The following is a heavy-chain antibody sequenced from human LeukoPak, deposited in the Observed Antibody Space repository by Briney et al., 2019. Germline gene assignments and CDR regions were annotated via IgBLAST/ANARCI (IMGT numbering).Heavy chain of an antibody. CDR2: IYYTGTT. D-gene: IGHD3-10*02. Sequence: PSETLSLTCTVSGGSISSYYWIWIRQPPGKGLEYVGYIYYTGTTNYNPSFKSRVTMSVDTSKNQISLKLSSVTAADTAVYYCARWSYYDRSRSFDIWGQGTMVSVSS. J-gene: IGHJ3*02. V-gene: IGHV4-59*01. CDR1: GGSISSYY. CDR3: ARWSYYDRSRSFDI.